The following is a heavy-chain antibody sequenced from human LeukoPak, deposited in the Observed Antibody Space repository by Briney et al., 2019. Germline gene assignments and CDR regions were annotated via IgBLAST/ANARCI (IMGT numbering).Heavy chain of an antibody. J-gene: IGHJ6*03. Sequence: GGSLRLSCAASGFTFSSYAMSWVRQAPGKGLEWVSAISGSGGSTYYADSVKGRFTISRDNSKNTLYLQMNSLRAEDTAVYYCAKDRSPYQLLPYYYMDVWGKGTTVTVSS. CDR1: GFTFSSYA. CDR3: AKDRSPYQLLPYYYMDV. D-gene: IGHD2-2*01. V-gene: IGHV3-23*01. CDR2: ISGSGGST.